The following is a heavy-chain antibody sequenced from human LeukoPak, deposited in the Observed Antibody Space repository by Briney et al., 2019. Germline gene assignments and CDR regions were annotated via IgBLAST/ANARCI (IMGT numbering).Heavy chain of an antibody. CDR2: IHYTGAT. CDR3: ARGNILSGYCFDF. D-gene: IGHD3-9*01. Sequence: SETLSLTCAVYGGSITGYYWSWIRQPPGKGLEWVGEIHYTGATSYNPSLKSRATISVDTSKNQVSLKLSSVTAADTAVYYCARGNILSGYCFDFWGQGALVTVSS. J-gene: IGHJ4*02. V-gene: IGHV4-34*01. CDR1: GGSITGYY.